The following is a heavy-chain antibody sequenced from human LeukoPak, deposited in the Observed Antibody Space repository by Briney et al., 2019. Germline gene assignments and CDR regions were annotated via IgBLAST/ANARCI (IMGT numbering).Heavy chain of an antibody. CDR3: ARTFYSRMDV. J-gene: IGHJ6*02. D-gene: IGHD6-13*01. Sequence: SETLSLTCAVYGGSFSGYYWSWIRQPPGKGLEWIGEINHSGSTNYNPSLKSRVTISVDTSKNQFSLKLSSVTAADTAVYYCARTFYSRMDVWGQGTTVTVSS. V-gene: IGHV4-34*01. CDR2: INHSGST. CDR1: GGSFSGYY.